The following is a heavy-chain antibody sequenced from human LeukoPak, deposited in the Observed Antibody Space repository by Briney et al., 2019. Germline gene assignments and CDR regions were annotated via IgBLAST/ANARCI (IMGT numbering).Heavy chain of an antibody. CDR2: IYWDDDK. D-gene: IGHD6-19*01. Sequence: QSGPTLVNPTQTLTLTCTFSGFSLSTSGVGVGWIRQPPGKALEWLALIYWDDDKRYSPSLKSRLTITKDTSKNQVVLTMTNMDPVDTATYYCAHSVGVAVAGTWMFDYWGQGTLATVSS. CDR3: AHSVGVAVAGTWMFDY. CDR1: GFSLSTSGVG. V-gene: IGHV2-5*02. J-gene: IGHJ4*02.